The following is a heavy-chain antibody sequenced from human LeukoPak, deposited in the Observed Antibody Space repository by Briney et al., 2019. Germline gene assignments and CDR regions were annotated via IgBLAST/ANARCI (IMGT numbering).Heavy chain of an antibody. CDR2: ISWNSGSI. D-gene: IGHD3-22*01. V-gene: IGHV3-9*01. Sequence: GGSLRLSCAASGFTFDDYAMHWVRQAPGKGLEWVSGISWNSGSIGYADSVKGRFTISRDNAKNSLYLQMNSLRAEDTAVYYCAGGHKETYYYDSSGYYGYWGQGTLVTVSS. J-gene: IGHJ4*02. CDR1: GFTFDDYA. CDR3: AGGHKETYYYDSSGYYGY.